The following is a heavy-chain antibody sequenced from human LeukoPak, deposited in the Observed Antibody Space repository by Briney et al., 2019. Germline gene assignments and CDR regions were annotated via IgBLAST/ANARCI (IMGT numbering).Heavy chain of an antibody. CDR1: GFTVSDSY. Sequence: GGSLRLSCAASGFTVSDSYMSWVRQARGKGLEWVSVIYNVGTTDYADSVRGRFTISRDNSKNTLYLRMNGLRPEDTAVYYCARENGYCSTTSCPFGHWGQGTLVTVSP. J-gene: IGHJ4*02. CDR2: IYNVGTT. V-gene: IGHV3-66*02. D-gene: IGHD2-2*01. CDR3: ARENGYCSTTSCPFGH.